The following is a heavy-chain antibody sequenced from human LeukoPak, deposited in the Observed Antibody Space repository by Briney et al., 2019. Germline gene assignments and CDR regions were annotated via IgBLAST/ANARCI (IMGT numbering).Heavy chain of an antibody. Sequence: SVKVSRTASGGTFSSYAISWVRQAPGQGLEWMGGIIPIFGTANYAQKFQGRVTITADESTSTAYMELSSLRSEDTAVYYCARALWWENTPDAFDIWGQGTMVTVSS. J-gene: IGHJ3*02. CDR3: ARALWWENTPDAFDI. CDR1: GGTFSSYA. D-gene: IGHD1-26*01. CDR2: IIPIFGTA. V-gene: IGHV1-69*13.